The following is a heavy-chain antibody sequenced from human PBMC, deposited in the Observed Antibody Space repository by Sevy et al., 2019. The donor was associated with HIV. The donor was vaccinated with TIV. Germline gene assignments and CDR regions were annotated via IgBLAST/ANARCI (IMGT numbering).Heavy chain of an antibody. V-gene: IGHV4-59*11. J-gene: IGHJ3*02. CDR2: IQYSGST. CDR3: ARVGAWYYGSTGNAFDI. D-gene: IGHD3-10*01. CDR1: GGSISTHY. Sequence: SETLSLTCTVSGGSISTHYWSWIRQPPGKGLEWIGYIQYSGSTKNNPSLKSRVTISIDTSKNQFSLKLSSVTAADTAVYYCARVGAWYYGSTGNAFDIGGQGTMVTVSS.